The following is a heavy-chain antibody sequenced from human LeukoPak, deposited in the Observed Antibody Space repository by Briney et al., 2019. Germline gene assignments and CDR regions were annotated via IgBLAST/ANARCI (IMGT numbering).Heavy chain of an antibody. Sequence: PGGSLRLSCAASGFTFSSYSMNWVRQAPGKGLEWVSSISSSSSYIYYADSVKGRFTISRDNAKNSLYLQMNSLRAEDTAVYYCAKDLYLPDYSSGWYSSFDYWGQGTLVTVSS. D-gene: IGHD6-19*01. CDR1: GFTFSSYS. CDR3: AKDLYLPDYSSGWYSSFDY. V-gene: IGHV3-21*01. J-gene: IGHJ4*02. CDR2: ISSSSSYI.